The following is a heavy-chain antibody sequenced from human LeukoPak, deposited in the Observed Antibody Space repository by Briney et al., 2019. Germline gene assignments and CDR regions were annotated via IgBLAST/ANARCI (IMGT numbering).Heavy chain of an antibody. Sequence: GESLKISCKGSGYSFTSYWIGWVRQMPGKGLEWMGIIYPGDSDTRYSPSFQGQVTISADKSISTAYLQWSSLKASDTAMYYCARPEYNWNYLGAFDIWGQGTMVTVSS. CDR3: ARPEYNWNYLGAFDI. CDR2: IYPGDSDT. D-gene: IGHD1-7*01. J-gene: IGHJ3*02. CDR1: GYSFTSYW. V-gene: IGHV5-51*01.